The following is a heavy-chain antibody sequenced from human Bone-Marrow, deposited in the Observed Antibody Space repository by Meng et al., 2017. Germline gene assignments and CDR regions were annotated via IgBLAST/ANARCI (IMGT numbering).Heavy chain of an antibody. CDR2: IVIGSGNT. Sequence: SVKVSCKASGFTFTSSAMQWVRQARGQRLEWIGWIVIGSGNTNYAQKFQERVTITRDMSTSTAYMELSSLRSEDTAVYYCAALYYYGSGSYYYPVDYWGQGTLVTVSS. V-gene: IGHV1-58*02. J-gene: IGHJ4*02. CDR1: GFTFTSSA. D-gene: IGHD3-10*01. CDR3: AALYYYGSGSYYYPVDY.